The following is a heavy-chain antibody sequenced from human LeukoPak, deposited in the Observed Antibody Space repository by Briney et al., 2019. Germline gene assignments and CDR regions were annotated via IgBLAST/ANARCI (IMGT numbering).Heavy chain of an antibody. J-gene: IGHJ4*02. CDR1: GYIFTSYG. CDR3: ARDVRAARAEGQYGGDDY. Sequence: ASVKVSCKASGYIFTSYGINWVRQAPGQGLEWMGWINTITGISEYAQDFTGRFVFSLDTSVSTAYLQISSLKAEDTAIYYCARDVRAARAEGQYGGDDYWGQGTLVTVSS. CDR2: INTITGIS. V-gene: IGHV7-4-1*02. D-gene: IGHD3-16*01.